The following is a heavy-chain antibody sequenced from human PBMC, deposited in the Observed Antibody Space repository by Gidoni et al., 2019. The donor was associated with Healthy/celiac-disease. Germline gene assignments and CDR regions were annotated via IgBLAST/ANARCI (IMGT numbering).Heavy chain of an antibody. D-gene: IGHD6-13*01. J-gene: IGHJ5*02. CDR3: AREADDSSTKRGWFDP. CDR1: GFPFSSYS. Sequence: EVQLVESGGGLVKSGGSLRLSCAASGFPFSSYSMNWVRQAPGKGLRWVSSISSSSSYIYYADSVKGRFTISRDNAKNSLYLQMNSLRAEDTAVYYCAREADDSSTKRGWFDPWGQGTLVTVSS. CDR2: ISSSSSYI. V-gene: IGHV3-21*01.